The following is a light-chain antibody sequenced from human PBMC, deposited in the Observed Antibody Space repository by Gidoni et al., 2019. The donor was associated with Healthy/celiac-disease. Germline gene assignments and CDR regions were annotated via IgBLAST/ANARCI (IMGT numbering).Light chain of an antibody. J-gene: IGKJ2*01. CDR1: QSISSY. CDR2: AAS. V-gene: IGKV1-39*01. CDR3: QQSYSTPLYT. Sequence: DRQMTQSRSSLTASVGDRVTITCRARQSISSYLNWYQQKPGKAPKLLIYAASSLQSGVPSRFIGSGSCTDFTLTIISLQPEDFATYYCQQSYSTPLYTFGQGTKLEIK.